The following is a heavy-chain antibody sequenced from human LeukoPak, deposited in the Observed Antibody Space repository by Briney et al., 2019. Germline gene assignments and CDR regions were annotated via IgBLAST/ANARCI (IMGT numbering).Heavy chain of an antibody. CDR3: AKKSGSYSYYYYYGMDV. CDR1: EFTFSNYW. Sequence: GGSLRLSCAASEFTFSNYWMTWVRQAPGKGLEWVANIKQDGSEKYYVDSVKGRFTISRDNSKNTLYLQMNSLRAEDTAVYYCAKKSGSYSYYYYYGMDVWGQGTTVTVSS. J-gene: IGHJ6*02. V-gene: IGHV3-7*03. CDR2: IKQDGSEK. D-gene: IGHD1-26*01.